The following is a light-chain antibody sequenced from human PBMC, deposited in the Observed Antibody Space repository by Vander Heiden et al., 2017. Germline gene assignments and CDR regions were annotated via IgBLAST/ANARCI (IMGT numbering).Light chain of an antibody. J-gene: IGLJ2*01. CDR1: SGSIASTY. Sequence: NFMLTQPHSVSESPGKTVTISCTGSSGSIASTYVQWYQQRPASAPTTIIYEDNQRPSGVPDRFSGSVDSSSNSASLTISGLKTEDAADYYCQYDSSSNSVVFGGGTKLTVL. CDR3: QYDSSSNSVV. CDR2: EDN. V-gene: IGLV6-57*02.